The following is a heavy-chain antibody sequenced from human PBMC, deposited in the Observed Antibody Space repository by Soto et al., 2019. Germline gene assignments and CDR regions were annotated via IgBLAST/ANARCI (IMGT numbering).Heavy chain of an antibody. CDR2: IKSKTDGGTT. V-gene: IGHV3-15*01. J-gene: IGHJ4*02. Sequence: EVQLVESGGGLVKPGGSLRLSCAASGFTFSNAWMSWVRQAPGKGLEWVGRIKSKTDGGTTDYAAPVKGRFTISRDDSKNTLYLQMNSLKTEDTAVYYCTPGHYVWGSPYYFDYWGQGTLVTVSS. CDR3: TPGHYVWGSPYYFDY. CDR1: GFTFSNAW. D-gene: IGHD3-16*01.